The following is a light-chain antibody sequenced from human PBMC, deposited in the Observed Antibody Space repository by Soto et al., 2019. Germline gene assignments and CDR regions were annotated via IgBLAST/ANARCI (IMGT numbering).Light chain of an antibody. Sequence: MQMTEVRSMMYVSVGDRVRITCLASQSISRWLAWHQQKPGKAPRLLIYDASNLQRGVPSRFSGSGSGTEFTLTITSLQPEDFATYYLQLYNDHSEMVGQGTKVDIK. CDR3: QLYNDHSEM. CDR2: DAS. CDR1: QSISRW. J-gene: IGKJ1*01. V-gene: IGKV1-5*01.